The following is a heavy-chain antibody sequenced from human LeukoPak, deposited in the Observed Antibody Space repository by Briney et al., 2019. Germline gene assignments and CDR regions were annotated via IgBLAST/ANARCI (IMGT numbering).Heavy chain of an antibody. J-gene: IGHJ3*02. Sequence: SETLSLTCIVSGGSISSSSYYWGWIRQPPGKGLEWIGSIYYSGSTYYNPSLKSRVTISVDTSKNQFSLKLSSVTAADTAVYYCARDRGSGSQGAFDIWGQGTMVTVSS. V-gene: IGHV4-39*07. CDR2: IYYSGST. CDR3: ARDRGSGSQGAFDI. D-gene: IGHD3-10*01. CDR1: GGSISSSSYY.